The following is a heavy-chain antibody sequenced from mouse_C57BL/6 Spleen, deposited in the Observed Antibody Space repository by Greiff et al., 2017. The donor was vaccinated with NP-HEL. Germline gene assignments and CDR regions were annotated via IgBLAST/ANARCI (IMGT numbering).Heavy chain of an antibody. Sequence: QVQLKESGAELVRPGTSVKVSCKASGYAFTNYLIEWVKQRPGQGLEWIGVINPGSGGTNYNEKFKGKATLTADKSSSTAYMQLSSLTSEDSAVYFCARLGTYYGSSYGTWFAYWGQGTLVTVSA. CDR1: GYAFTNYL. CDR3: ARLGTYYGSSYGTWFAY. D-gene: IGHD1-1*01. CDR2: INPGSGGT. V-gene: IGHV1-54*01. J-gene: IGHJ3*01.